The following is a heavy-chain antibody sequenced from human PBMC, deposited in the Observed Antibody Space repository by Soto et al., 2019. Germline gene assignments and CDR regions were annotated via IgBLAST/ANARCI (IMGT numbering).Heavy chain of an antibody. V-gene: IGHV3-33*01. CDR1: GFTFSSYA. J-gene: IGHJ4*02. Sequence: PGGSLRLSCAASGFTFSSYAMHWVRQAPGKGLEWVGFIWYDGSNTFYAESLKGRFTISRDNSKNTVYLQMNALRAEDMAMYYCARHFSMVIVATKYWGQGTLVTVSS. D-gene: IGHD5-12*01. CDR3: ARHFSMVIVATKY. CDR2: IWYDGSNT.